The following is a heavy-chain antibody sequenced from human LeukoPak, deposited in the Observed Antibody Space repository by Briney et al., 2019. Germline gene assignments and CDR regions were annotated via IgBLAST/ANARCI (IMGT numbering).Heavy chain of an antibody. Sequence: PGGSLRLSCAASGFTFSSYWMSWVRQAPGKGLEWVANIKQDGSEKYYVDSVKGRFTISRDNAKNSLYLQMNSLRAEDTAVYYCARDPPYSGSYFQHWGQGTLVTVSS. J-gene: IGHJ1*01. CDR1: GFTFSSYW. D-gene: IGHD1-26*01. CDR3: ARDPPYSGSYFQH. CDR2: IKQDGSEK. V-gene: IGHV3-7*01.